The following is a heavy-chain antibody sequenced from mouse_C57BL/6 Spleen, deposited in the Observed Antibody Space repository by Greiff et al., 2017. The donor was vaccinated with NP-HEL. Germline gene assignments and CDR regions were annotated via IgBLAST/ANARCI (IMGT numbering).Heavy chain of an antibody. CDR2: FDPNSGGT. Sequence: QVQLQQPGAELVKPGASVKLSCKASGYTFTSYRMHWVKQRPGRGLEWIGRFDPNSGGTKYNEKFKSKATLTVDKPSSTAYMQLSSLTSEDSAVYYCARGGYYEAMDYWGQGTSVTVSS. CDR1: GYTFTSYR. J-gene: IGHJ4*01. D-gene: IGHD2-4*01. CDR3: ARGGYYEAMDY. V-gene: IGHV1-72*01.